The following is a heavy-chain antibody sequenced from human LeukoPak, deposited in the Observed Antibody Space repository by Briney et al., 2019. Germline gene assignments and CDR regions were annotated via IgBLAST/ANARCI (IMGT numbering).Heavy chain of an antibody. CDR3: ARLTVTWELLGWFDP. D-gene: IGHD1-26*01. CDR1: GVSISSYY. J-gene: IGHJ5*02. CDR2: IYTSGST. V-gene: IGHV4-4*07. Sequence: PSETLSLTCTVSGVSISSYYWSWIRQPAGKGLEWIGRIYTSGSTNYNPSLKSRVTISVDTSKNQFSLKLSSVTAADTAVYYCARLTVTWELLGWFDPWGQGTLVTVSS.